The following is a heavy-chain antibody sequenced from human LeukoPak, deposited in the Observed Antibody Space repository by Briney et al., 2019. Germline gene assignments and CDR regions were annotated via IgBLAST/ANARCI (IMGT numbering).Heavy chain of an antibody. CDR2: INYSGST. J-gene: IGHJ6*03. Sequence: SETLSLTSSVSGDSISSSYWSWIRQPPGKGLEWIGYINYSGSTNYNPSLKSRVTISVDTSKNQFSLKLSSVTAADTAVYYCARESRVHYYMDVWGKGTTVTVSS. CDR1: GDSISSSY. V-gene: IGHV4-59*01. CDR3: ARESRVHYYMDV. D-gene: IGHD1-1*01.